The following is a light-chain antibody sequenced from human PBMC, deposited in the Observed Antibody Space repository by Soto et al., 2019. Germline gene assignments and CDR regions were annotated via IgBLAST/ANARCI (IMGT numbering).Light chain of an antibody. CDR1: QSVSSSY. CDR3: QQRSNWPRT. V-gene: IGKV3-11*01. J-gene: IGKJ3*01. Sequence: EIVLTQSPGTLSLSPGERATLSCRASQSVSSSYLVWYQQKPGQAPRLLIYDASNRATGIPARFSGSGSGTEFTLTISSLEPEDFAVYYCQQRSNWPRTFGPGTKVDIK. CDR2: DAS.